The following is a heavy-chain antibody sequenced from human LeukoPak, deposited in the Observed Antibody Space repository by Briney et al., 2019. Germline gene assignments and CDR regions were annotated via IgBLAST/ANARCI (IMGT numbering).Heavy chain of an antibody. CDR2: IIPIFGTA. V-gene: IGHV1-69*13. CDR3: NYYYGSGSEYDY. Sequence: GASVKVSCKASGYTFTGYYMHWVRQAPGQGLEWMGGIIPIFGTANYAQKFQGRVTITADESTSTAYMELSSLRSEDTAVYYCNYYYGSGSEYDYWGQGTLVTVSS. D-gene: IGHD3-10*01. J-gene: IGHJ4*02. CDR1: GYTFTGYY.